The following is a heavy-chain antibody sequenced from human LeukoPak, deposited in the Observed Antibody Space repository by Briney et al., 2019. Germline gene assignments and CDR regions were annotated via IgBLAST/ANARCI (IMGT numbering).Heavy chain of an antibody. D-gene: IGHD3-10*01. V-gene: IGHV4-39*01. CDR2: IYYSGST. CDR1: GGSISSSSYY. Sequence: PSETLSLTCTVSGGSISSSSYYWGWIRQPPGKGLEWIGSIYYSGSTYYNPSLKSRVTISVDTSKNQFSLKLSSVTAADTAVYYCATGLVYGSGSLPYYYMDVWGKGTTVTVSS. CDR3: ATGLVYGSGSLPYYYMDV. J-gene: IGHJ6*03.